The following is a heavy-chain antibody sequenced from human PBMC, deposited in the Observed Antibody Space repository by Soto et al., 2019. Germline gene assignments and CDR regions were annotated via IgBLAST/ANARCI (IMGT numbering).Heavy chain of an antibody. CDR2: VSSYNGNT. D-gene: IGHD3-10*01. CDR3: AREVEGSYSPADF. V-gene: IGHV1-18*01. Sequence: QVQLVQSGPEVKKPGASVTDSCKTSGYTFTDHGIDWVRQAPGQGLEWVGWVSSYNGNTNYAYNLKDRVIMTTDASTSTAYMELRGLRSDDTAVYYCAREVEGSYSPADFWGQGTPVTVSS. CDR1: GYTFTDHG. J-gene: IGHJ4*02.